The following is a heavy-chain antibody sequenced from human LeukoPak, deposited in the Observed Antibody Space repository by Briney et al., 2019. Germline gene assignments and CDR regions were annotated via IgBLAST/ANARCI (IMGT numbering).Heavy chain of an antibody. CDR3: ARDGWVGRQQLVPGRDAFDI. Sequence: SETLSLTCTVSGGSISSYYWSWIRQPAGKGLEWIGRIYTSGSTNYNPSLKSRVTMSVDTSKNQFSLKLTSVTAADTAVYYCARDGWVGRQQLVPGRDAFDIWGQGTMVTVSS. D-gene: IGHD6-13*01. CDR1: GGSISSYY. CDR2: IYTSGST. J-gene: IGHJ3*02. V-gene: IGHV4-4*07.